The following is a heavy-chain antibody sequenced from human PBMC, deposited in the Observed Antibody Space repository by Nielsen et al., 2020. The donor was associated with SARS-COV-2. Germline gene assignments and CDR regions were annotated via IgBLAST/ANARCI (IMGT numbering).Heavy chain of an antibody. Sequence: GESLKISCAASGFIVSSQYMNWVRQAPGKGLEWVSVFYSGGTTLYADSVKGRFTISRDNSKNTVYLQMSSLRSDDTAMYYCVKPSGFNVVSLPLVNRDDVWGQGTLVTVSS. CDR1: GFIVSSQY. D-gene: IGHD5-12*01. J-gene: IGHJ3*01. CDR3: VKPSGFNVVSLPLVNRDDV. V-gene: IGHV3-53*05. CDR2: FYSGGTT.